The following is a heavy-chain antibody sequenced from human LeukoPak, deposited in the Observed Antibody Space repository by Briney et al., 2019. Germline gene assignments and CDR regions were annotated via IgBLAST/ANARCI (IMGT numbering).Heavy chain of an antibody. CDR2: INPSGGRT. J-gene: IGHJ4*02. D-gene: IGHD5-24*01. CDR1: GYTFTSYY. CDR3: ARLPGDGYDDY. Sequence: ASVKVSCKASGYTFTSYYMHWVRQAPGQGLEWMGIINPSGGRTSYAQKFQGRVTMTRDTSTSTVYMELSSLRSEDTAVYYCARLPGDGYDDYWGQGTLVTVSS. V-gene: IGHV1-46*01.